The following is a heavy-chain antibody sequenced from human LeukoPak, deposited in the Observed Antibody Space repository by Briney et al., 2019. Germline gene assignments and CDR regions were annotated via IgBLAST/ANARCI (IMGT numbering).Heavy chain of an antibody. CDR3: ARGLGWKVTTMGLFYMDV. D-gene: IGHD4-11*01. V-gene: IGHV4-34*01. CDR1: GSSFSGFD. J-gene: IGHJ6*03. Sequence: SETLSLTCAVYGSSFSGFDWSWVRQAPGKGLEWIGEINEGGDTKYNPSLKSRVTLSVDTSRNEFSLKIRSVTAADTAVYYCARGLGWKVTTMGLFYMDVWGEGTTVTVS. CDR2: INEGGDT.